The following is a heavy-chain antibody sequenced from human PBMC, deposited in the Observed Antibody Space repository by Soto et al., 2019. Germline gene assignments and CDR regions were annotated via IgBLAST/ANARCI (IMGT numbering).Heavy chain of an antibody. D-gene: IGHD5-18*01. CDR1: GGSISSYY. V-gene: IGHV4-59*01. CDR3: ARGYSSLDN. J-gene: IGHJ4*02. CDR2: IYYSGST. Sequence: QVQLQESGPGLVKPSETLSLTCTVSGGSISSYYWSWIRQPPGKGLEWIGYIYYSGSTNYNPSPKMPVTISVDPSTNPFSLKLSSVTAADTAVYYCARGYSSLDNWGQGTLVTVSS.